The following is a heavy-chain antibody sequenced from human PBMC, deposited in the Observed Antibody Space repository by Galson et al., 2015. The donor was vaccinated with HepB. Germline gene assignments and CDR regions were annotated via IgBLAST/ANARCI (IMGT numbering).Heavy chain of an antibody. J-gene: IGHJ5*02. CDR2: ISDRGTTT. D-gene: IGHD3-16*01. CDR1: GFTFSDYS. Sequence: LRLSCAATGFTFSDYSMTWIRQAPGKGLEWVSYISDRGTTTFYADSVRGRFTISRDNARNSLYLQLSRLRADDTAIYYCARATLRWFDPWGQGTLVTVSS. CDR3: ARATLRWFDP. V-gene: IGHV3-11*01.